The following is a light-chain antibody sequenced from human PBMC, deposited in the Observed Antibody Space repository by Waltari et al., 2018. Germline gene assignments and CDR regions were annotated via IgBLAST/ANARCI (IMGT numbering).Light chain of an antibody. CDR1: QSMSIH. J-gene: IGKJ2*01. CDR2: AAS. CDR3: QQTYSTFYT. Sequence: DIQMTQSPSSLSASVGDRVTVTCRASQSMSIHLNWYQQKPGKAPNLLIYAASNLRSGVPSRFSGSGSGTDFTLTISSLQPEDFGTYYCQQTYSTFYTFGQGTRLEIK. V-gene: IGKV1-39*01.